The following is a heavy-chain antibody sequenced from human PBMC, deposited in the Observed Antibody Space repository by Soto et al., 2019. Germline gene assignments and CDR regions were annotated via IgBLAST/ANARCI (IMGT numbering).Heavy chain of an antibody. D-gene: IGHD1-26*01. CDR1: GYPFTAYY. J-gene: IGHJ4*02. CDR3: ARDNYSGTYVH. V-gene: IGHV1-2*02. CDR2: INPNDGGT. Sequence: GSVKVCFKSSGYPFTAYYIHLVREAPGQGLEWMGWINPNDGGTNYAQNFHDRVTMTSDTSITTAYMKLSRLTSDDTAVYFCARDNYSGTYVHWGQGTMVTVSS.